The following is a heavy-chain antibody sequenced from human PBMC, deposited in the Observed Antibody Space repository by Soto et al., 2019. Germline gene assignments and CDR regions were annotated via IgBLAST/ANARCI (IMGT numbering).Heavy chain of an antibody. CDR1: GGSISSSTYF. V-gene: IGHV4-39*01. CDR3: AGGDYYHSSGYYFYYYTMDV. D-gene: IGHD3-22*01. CDR2: VYYGGTT. J-gene: IGHJ6*02. Sequence: QLHLQESGPGLVKPSETLSLTCTVSGGSISSSTYFWGWIRQPPGKGLEWIGNVYYGGTTYYNPYLKTRVTIPVETSPGQSSLRLSSVTAADTAVYYCAGGDYYHSSGYYFYYYTMDVWGQGTTVTVSS.